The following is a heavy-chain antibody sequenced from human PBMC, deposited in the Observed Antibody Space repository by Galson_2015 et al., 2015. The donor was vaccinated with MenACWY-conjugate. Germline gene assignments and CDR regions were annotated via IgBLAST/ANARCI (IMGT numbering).Heavy chain of an antibody. CDR3: VRDRGDTVAVIPADYFDY. V-gene: IGHV3-74*01. CDR2: ISRDGTST. J-gene: IGHJ4*02. D-gene: IGHD2-15*01. Sequence: SLRLSCAVSGFTFTRHWMHWVRHVPGKGLVWVSRISRDGTSTTYADSVKGRFTISRDNAKNTLYLQMSSLRVEDTAMYYCVRDRGDTVAVIPADYFDYWGQGTLVTVS. CDR1: GFTFTRHW.